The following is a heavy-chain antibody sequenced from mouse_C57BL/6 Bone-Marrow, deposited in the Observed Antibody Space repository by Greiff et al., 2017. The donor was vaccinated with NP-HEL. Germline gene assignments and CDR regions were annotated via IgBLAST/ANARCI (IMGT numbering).Heavy chain of an antibody. CDR2: IPPNSGST. J-gene: IGHJ1*03. D-gene: IGHD2-1*01. CDR3: ARARNYYGNGGWYFDV. Sequence: QVQLQQPGAELVKPGASVKLSCKASGYTFTSYWMHWVKQRPGQGLEWIGMIPPNSGSTNYNEKFKSKATLTVDTSSSTAYMQLSSLTSEDSAVYYCARARNYYGNGGWYFDVWGTGTTVTVSS. V-gene: IGHV1-64*01. CDR1: GYTFTSYW.